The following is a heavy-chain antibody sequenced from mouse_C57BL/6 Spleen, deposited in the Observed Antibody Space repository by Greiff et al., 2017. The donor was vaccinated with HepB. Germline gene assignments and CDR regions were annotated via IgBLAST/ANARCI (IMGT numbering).Heavy chain of an antibody. CDR1: GFTFSDYG. CDR2: ISNLAYSI. D-gene: IGHD4-1*01. CDR3: ARRETGAWFAY. V-gene: IGHV5-15*01. Sequence: EVMLVESGGGLVQPGGSLKLSCAASGFTFSDYGMAWVRQAPRKGPEWVAFISNLAYSIYYADTVTGRFTISRENAKNTLYLEMSSLRSEDTAMYYCARRETGAWFAYWGQGTLVTVSA. J-gene: IGHJ3*01.